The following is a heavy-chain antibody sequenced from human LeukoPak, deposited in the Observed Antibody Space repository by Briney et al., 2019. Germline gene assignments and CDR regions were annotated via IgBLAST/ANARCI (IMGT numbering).Heavy chain of an antibody. Sequence: PGGSLRLSCAASGFTFSSYGMHWVRQAPGKGLEWVAVIWYDGSNKYYADSVKGRFTISRDNSKNTLYLQMNSLRAEDTAVYYCAKDIIRGGITNGSPLRYWGQGTLVTVSS. J-gene: IGHJ4*02. CDR2: IWYDGSNK. D-gene: IGHD2-8*01. CDR3: AKDIIRGGITNGSPLRY. CDR1: GFTFSSYG. V-gene: IGHV3-33*06.